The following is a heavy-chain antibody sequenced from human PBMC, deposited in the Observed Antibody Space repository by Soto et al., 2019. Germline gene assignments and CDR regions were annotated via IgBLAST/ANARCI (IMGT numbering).Heavy chain of an antibody. V-gene: IGHV5-51*01. CDR1: GYSFTSYW. CDR3: AILVIYSGSYPYYFDY. J-gene: IGHJ4*02. CDR2: IYPGDSDT. D-gene: IGHD1-26*01. Sequence: GESLKISCKGSGYSFTSYWIGWVRQMPGKGLEWMGIIYPGDSDTRYSPSFQGQVTISADKSISTASLQWSSLKASDTAMYYCAILVIYSGSYPYYFDYWGQGTLVTVSS.